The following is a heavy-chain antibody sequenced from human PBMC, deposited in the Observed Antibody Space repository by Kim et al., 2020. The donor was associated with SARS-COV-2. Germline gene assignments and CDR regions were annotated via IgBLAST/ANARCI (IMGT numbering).Heavy chain of an antibody. CDR3: TTGAGDGSGDDAFDI. J-gene: IGHJ3*02. D-gene: IGHD3-10*01. Sequence: PVNVRYNISRDDSKNTRYLQMNSLKTEDTAVYYCTTGAGDGSGDDAFDIWGQGTMVTVSS. V-gene: IGHV3-15*01.